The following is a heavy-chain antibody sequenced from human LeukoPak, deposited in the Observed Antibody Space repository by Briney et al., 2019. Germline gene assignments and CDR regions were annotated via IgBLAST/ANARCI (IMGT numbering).Heavy chain of an antibody. V-gene: IGHV3-23*01. Sequence: PGGSLRLSCAASGFTFSSYSMNWVRQAPGKGLEWVSAISGSGGSTYYADSVKGRSTISRDNSKNILYLQMNSLRAEDTAVYYCAKSFFPGGSSFTFDIWGQGTLVTVSS. CDR1: GFTFSSYS. J-gene: IGHJ3*02. CDR3: AKSFFPGGSSFTFDI. D-gene: IGHD3-10*01. CDR2: ISGSGGST.